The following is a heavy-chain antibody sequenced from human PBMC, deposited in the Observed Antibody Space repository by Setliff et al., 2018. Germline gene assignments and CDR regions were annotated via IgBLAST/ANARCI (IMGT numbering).Heavy chain of an antibody. Sequence: GASVKVSCAASGFYFSGSWMAWVRQAPGQGLEWVADIRADGSGTFYVDSVRGRFTISRDNARNSLFLQMSSLSAEDTGIYYCARDPEGGEFDIWGQGTLVTVSS. CDR1: GFYFSGSW. J-gene: IGHJ3*02. CDR2: IRADGSGT. V-gene: IGHV3-7*01. CDR3: ARDPEGGEFDI. D-gene: IGHD2-21*01.